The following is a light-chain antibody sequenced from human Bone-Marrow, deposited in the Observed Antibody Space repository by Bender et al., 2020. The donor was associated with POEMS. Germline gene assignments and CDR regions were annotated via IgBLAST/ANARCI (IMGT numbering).Light chain of an antibody. V-gene: IGLV2-23*02. CDR3: CAYAGSRTFVL. Sequence: QSGLTQPASVSGSPGQSITISCTGTSSDVGGYDYVSWYQQHPGKVPKVILYEVSKRPSGISDRFSGSKSGSTASLTISGLQAEDEGDYYCCAYAGSRTFVLFGGGTKLTVL. CDR1: SSDVGGYDY. CDR2: EVS. J-gene: IGLJ3*02.